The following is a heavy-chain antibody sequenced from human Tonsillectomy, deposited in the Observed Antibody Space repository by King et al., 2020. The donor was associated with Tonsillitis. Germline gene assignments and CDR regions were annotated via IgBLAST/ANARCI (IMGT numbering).Heavy chain of an antibody. V-gene: IGHV3-7*01. J-gene: IGHJ4*02. CDR1: GFTFRCSW. CDR3: ARDFAEFDY. Sequence: VQLVESAGGLVQPWGSLRLSCAASGFTFRCSWMSWVRQAPGKGLECVANTKQDGSEKYYLESVKGRLTISRDNAKNSLYLQMSRLRAEDTAVYYCARDFAEFDYWGQGTLVTVSS. D-gene: IGHD1-14*01. CDR2: TKQDGSEK.